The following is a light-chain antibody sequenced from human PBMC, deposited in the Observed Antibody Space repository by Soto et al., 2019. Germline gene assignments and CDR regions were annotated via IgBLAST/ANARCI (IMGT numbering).Light chain of an antibody. CDR2: EVS. CDR3: SSYGGSNNLV. V-gene: IGLV2-8*01. J-gene: IGLJ2*01. CDR1: SSDVGGYNY. Sequence: QSALTQPPSASGSPGQSVTISCTGTSSDVGGYNYVSWYQQHPGKAPKHMIYEVSKRPSGVPDRFSGSKSGNTASLTVSGPQAENETDYYCSSYGGSNNLVFGGGSKLTVL.